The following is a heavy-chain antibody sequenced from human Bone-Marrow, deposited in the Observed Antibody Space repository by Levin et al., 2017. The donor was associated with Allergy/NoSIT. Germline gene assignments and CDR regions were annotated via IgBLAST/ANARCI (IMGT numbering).Heavy chain of an antibody. CDR3: ATSYGYSTGWYGGDY. Sequence: GGSLRLSCKASGSTFTTYPMNWVRQAPGQGLEWMGWINTNTGNPTYAQGFTGRFVFSLDTSVSTAYLQISSLKAEDTAVYFCATSYGYSTGWYGGDYWGQGTLVTVSS. CDR2: INTNTGNP. V-gene: IGHV7-4-1*02. D-gene: IGHD6-19*01. CDR1: GSTFTTYP. J-gene: IGHJ4*02.